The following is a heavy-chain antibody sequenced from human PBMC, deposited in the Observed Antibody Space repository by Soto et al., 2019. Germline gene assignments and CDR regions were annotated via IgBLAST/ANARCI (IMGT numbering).Heavy chain of an antibody. D-gene: IGHD5-18*01. Sequence: GGSLRLSCAASGFTFSTYNMNWVRQAPGKGLEWLSYISSGSSTIYYAASVRGRFTISRDNAKNSLYLQMNSLRDEDTAVYYCARAFTGYNYGYFYWGQGTLVTVSS. J-gene: IGHJ4*02. CDR3: ARAFTGYNYGYFY. CDR2: ISSGSSTI. V-gene: IGHV3-48*02. CDR1: GFTFSTYN.